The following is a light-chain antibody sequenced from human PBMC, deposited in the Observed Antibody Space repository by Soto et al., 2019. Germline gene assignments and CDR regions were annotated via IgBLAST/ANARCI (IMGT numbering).Light chain of an antibody. J-gene: IGKJ5*01. Sequence: DIQLTQSPSVLSASVGDTVTITCRASQALSNYLAWYQQKPGKAPDLLIYSASTLQSGVPSRFSGSGSETEFSLTITSLQSEDFATYYCQHAKSFPVTFGQGTRLEIK. CDR1: QALSNY. CDR3: QHAKSFPVT. CDR2: SAS. V-gene: IGKV1-9*01.